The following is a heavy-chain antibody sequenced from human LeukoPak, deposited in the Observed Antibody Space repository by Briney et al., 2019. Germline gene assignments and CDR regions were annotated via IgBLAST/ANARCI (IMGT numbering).Heavy chain of an antibody. CDR3: AKTLGGRYYDILTGPMDV. J-gene: IGHJ6*02. D-gene: IGHD3-9*01. CDR1: GFTFSSYG. CDR2: ISYDGSNK. Sequence: GGSLRLSCAASGFTFSSYGMHWVRQAPGKGLEWVAVISYDGSNKYYADSVKGRFTISRDNSKNTLYLQMNSLRAEDTAVYYCAKTLGGRYYDILTGPMDVWGQGTTVTVSS. V-gene: IGHV3-30*18.